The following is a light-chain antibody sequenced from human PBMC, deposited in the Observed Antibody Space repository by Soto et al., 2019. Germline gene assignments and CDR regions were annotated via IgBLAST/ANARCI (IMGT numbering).Light chain of an antibody. J-gene: IGKJ1*01. CDR3: QQYNSDSRT. V-gene: IGKV1-5*03. Sequence: QMTQCPSTLSSSLGDRVTMTGRASQSISDWLAWYQQKPGKAPNLLIYKASSLESGVPSRFSGSGSGTEFTLTINSLQPDDLATYYCQQYNSDSRTFGQGTKVDIK. CDR1: QSISDW. CDR2: KAS.